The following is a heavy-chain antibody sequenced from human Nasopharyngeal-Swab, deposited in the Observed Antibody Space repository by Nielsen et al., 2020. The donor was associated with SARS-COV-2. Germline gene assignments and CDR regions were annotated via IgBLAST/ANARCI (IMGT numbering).Heavy chain of an antibody. D-gene: IGHD3-22*01. CDR3: AKDYYDSSGYYFAY. J-gene: IGHJ4*02. V-gene: IGHV3-30*18. Sequence: GESLKISCAASGFTFSSYGMHWVRQAPGKGLEWVAVISYDGSNKYYADSVKGRFTISRDNSKNTLYLQMNSLRAEDTAVYYCAKDYYDSSGYYFAYWGQGTLVTVSS. CDR1: GFTFSSYG. CDR2: ISYDGSNK.